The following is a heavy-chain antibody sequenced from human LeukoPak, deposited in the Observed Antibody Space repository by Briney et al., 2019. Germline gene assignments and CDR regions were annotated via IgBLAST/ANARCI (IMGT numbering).Heavy chain of an antibody. J-gene: IGHJ4*02. CDR3: ARDIYYYDSSGYYFPGGSDY. D-gene: IGHD3-22*01. V-gene: IGHV3-73*01. Sequence: GGSLRLSCAASGFTFSGSALHWVRQASGKGLEWVGRIRSKANTYATSYAASVKGRFTISRDDSKNTAYLQMNSLRAEDTAVYYCARDIYYYDSSGYYFPGGSDYWGQGTLVTVSS. CDR2: IRSKANTYAT. CDR1: GFTFSGSA.